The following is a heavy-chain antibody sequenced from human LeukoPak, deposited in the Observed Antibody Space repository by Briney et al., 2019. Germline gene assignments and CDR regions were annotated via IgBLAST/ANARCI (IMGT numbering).Heavy chain of an antibody. D-gene: IGHD2-15*01. Sequence: SETLSLTCTVSGGSISSSSYYWCWIRQPPGKGLEWIGSIYYSGSTYYNPSLNSRVTISVDTSKNQFSLKLSSVTAADTAVYYCARHVAGLFDYWGQGTLVTVSS. J-gene: IGHJ4*02. CDR3: ARHVAGLFDY. CDR2: IYYSGST. CDR1: GGSISSSSYY. V-gene: IGHV4-39*01.